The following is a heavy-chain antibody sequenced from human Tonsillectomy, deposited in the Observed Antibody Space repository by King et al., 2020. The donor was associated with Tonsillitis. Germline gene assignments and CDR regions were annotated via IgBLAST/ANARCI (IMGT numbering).Heavy chain of an antibody. Sequence: VQLVESGGVVVQPGGSLRLSCAASGFTFDDYTMHWVRQAPGKGLEWVSLITSDGGTTYYGDSVKGRFTISRDNSKSSLYLQMNSLRIEDTALHYCARARKEGATQSTWYFDLWGRGTLVTV. V-gene: IGHV3-43*01. J-gene: IGHJ2*01. CDR2: ITSDGGTT. CDR3: ARARKEGATQSTWYFDL. CDR1: GFTFDDYT. D-gene: IGHD1-26*01.